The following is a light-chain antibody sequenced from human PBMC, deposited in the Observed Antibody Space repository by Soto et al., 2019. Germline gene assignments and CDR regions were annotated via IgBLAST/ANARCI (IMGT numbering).Light chain of an antibody. CDR3: QQSYSTPIS. CDR1: QSISSH. V-gene: IGKV1-39*01. Sequence: IHMTQSPSSMSASVGDTLTITCRASQSISSHLNWYQQKPGKAPNLLMYTASNLQSGVPSRFSGSGSGTDFTLTISSPQPEDFATYYCQQSYSTPISFGQGTRLEI. J-gene: IGKJ5*01. CDR2: TAS.